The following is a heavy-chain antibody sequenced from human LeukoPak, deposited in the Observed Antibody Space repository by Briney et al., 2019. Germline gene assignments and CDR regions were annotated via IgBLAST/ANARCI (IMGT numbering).Heavy chain of an antibody. D-gene: IGHD3-22*01. J-gene: IGHJ1*01. CDR1: GGSITSGSPY. V-gene: IGHV4-61*02. CDR3: ARLKYYYDSSGYRAEYFQH. CDR2: IHTSGNT. Sequence: SETLSLTCTVSGGSITSGSPYWSWIRQPAGKGLEWIGRIHTSGNTNYNPSLKSRVTISVDTSKNQFSLKLSSVTAADTAVYYRARLKYYYDSSGYRAEYFQHWGQGTLVTVSS.